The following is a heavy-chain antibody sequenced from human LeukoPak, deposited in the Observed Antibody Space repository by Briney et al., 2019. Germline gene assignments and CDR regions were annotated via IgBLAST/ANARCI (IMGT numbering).Heavy chain of an antibody. Sequence: PGGSLRLSCAASGFTFSSYAMHWVRQAPGKGLGWVAVISYDGSNKYYADSVKGRFTISRDNSKNTLYLQMNSLRAEDTAVYYCAREYVTAWTFDIWGQGTMVTVSS. CDR2: ISYDGSNK. J-gene: IGHJ3*02. CDR1: GFTFSSYA. CDR3: AREYVTAWTFDI. V-gene: IGHV3-30*04. D-gene: IGHD2-21*02.